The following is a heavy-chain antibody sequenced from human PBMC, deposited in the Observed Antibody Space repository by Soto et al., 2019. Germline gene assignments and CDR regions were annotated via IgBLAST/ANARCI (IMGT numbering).Heavy chain of an antibody. V-gene: IGHV1-69*13. J-gene: IGHJ4*02. Sequence: ASVKVSCKASGGTFSSYAISWVRQAPGQGLEWMGGIIPIFGTANYAQKFQGRVTITADESTSTAYMELSSLRSEDTAVYYCARGRDGSGYYYPNDYWGQGTLVTVSS. CDR1: GGTFSSYA. CDR3: ARGRDGSGYYYPNDY. CDR2: IIPIFGTA. D-gene: IGHD3-22*01.